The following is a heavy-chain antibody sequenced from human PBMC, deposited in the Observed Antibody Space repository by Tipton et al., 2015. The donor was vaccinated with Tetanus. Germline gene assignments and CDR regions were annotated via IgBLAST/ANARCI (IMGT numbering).Heavy chain of an antibody. CDR2: ISQSGST. Sequence: GLVKPSETLSLTCAVHGGSLSRYYWSWIRQSPGKGLEWIGEISQSGSTKYNPSLKSRVTISVDTSKNQFSLKLSSVTAADTAIYYCASLLDRGDWGQGTRVTVSS. D-gene: IGHD2-15*01. J-gene: IGHJ4*02. CDR1: GGSLSRYY. CDR3: ASLLDRGD. V-gene: IGHV4-34*01.